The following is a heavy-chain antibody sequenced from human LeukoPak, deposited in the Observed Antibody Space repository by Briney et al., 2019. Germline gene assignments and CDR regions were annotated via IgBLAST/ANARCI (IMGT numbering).Heavy chain of an antibody. V-gene: IGHV1-2*02. CDR1: GYTFTRYY. Sequence: ASVKVSCKASGYTFTRYYMHWVRQAPGQGLEWMGWINPNSGGTNYAQKFQGRVTMTRDTSISTAYMELSRLRSDDTAVYYCARESVVGAPMDVWGKGTTVTVSS. CDR3: ARESVVGAPMDV. J-gene: IGHJ6*03. CDR2: INPNSGGT. D-gene: IGHD1-26*01.